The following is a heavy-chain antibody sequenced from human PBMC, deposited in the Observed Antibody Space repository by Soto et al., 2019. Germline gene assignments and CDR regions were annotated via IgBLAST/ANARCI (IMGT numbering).Heavy chain of an antibody. J-gene: IGHJ4*02. CDR3: ARGSSPIVATWGFFDY. D-gene: IGHD5-12*01. V-gene: IGHV3-33*01. Sequence: GESLKISCAASGFTFSSYGMHWVRQAPGKGLEWVAVIWYDGSNKYYADSVKGRFTISRDNSKNTLYLQMNSLRAEDTAVYYCARGSSPIVATWGFFDYWGQGTLVT. CDR1: GFTFSSYG. CDR2: IWYDGSNK.